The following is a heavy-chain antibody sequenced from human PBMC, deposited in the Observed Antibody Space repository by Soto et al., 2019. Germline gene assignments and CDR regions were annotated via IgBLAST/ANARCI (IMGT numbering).Heavy chain of an antibody. CDR2: ISGSGGST. CDR3: AKSTGWPQFDY. Sequence: GGSLRLSCAASGLTFSSYAMSWVRQAPGEGLEWVSAISGSGGSTYYADSVKGRFTISRDNSKNTLYLQMNSLRAEDTAVYYCAKSTGWPQFDYWGQGTLVTVSS. CDR1: GLTFSSYA. J-gene: IGHJ4*02. V-gene: IGHV3-23*01.